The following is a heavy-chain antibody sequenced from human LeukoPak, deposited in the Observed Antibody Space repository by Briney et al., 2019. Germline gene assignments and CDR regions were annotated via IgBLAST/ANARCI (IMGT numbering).Heavy chain of an antibody. D-gene: IGHD5-18*01. V-gene: IGHV4-59*01. J-gene: IGHJ6*03. CDR2: IYYSGST. CDR1: GGSISSYY. Sequence: PSETLSLTCTVSGGSISSYYWSWIRQPPGKGLEWIGYIYYSGSTNYNPSLKGRVTISVDTSKNQFSLKLSSVTAADTAVYYCASCERGYSYGYDYYYYMDVWGKGTTVTVSS. CDR3: ASCERGYSYGYDYYYYMDV.